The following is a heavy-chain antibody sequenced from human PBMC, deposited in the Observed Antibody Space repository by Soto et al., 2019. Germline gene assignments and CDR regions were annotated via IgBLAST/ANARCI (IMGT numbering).Heavy chain of an antibody. V-gene: IGHV1-2*04. CDR1: GYTFTDYY. CDR3: ARGVSGWSPFDF. J-gene: IGHJ4*02. Sequence: QVQLVQSGAEVKKPGASVKVSCKASGYTFTDYYVHWVRQAPGQGLEWMGWINTNSGVTNFAQKCQGWVTLTRDTSVNTAYMELNRLKSDDTAVFFCARGVSGWSPFDFWGQGTLVTVSS. CDR2: INTNSGVT. D-gene: IGHD6-19*01.